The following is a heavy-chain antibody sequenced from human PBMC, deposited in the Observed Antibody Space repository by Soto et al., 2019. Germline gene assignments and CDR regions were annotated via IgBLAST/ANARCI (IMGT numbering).Heavy chain of an antibody. CDR3: AGGDYYDSSGVFDA. V-gene: IGHV1-18*01. CDR2: ISTYNGNT. Sequence: QVQLVQSGAEVKKPGASVKVSCKASGYTFITYSINWVRQAPGQGLEWMGWISTYNGNTDYAQKLQGRVTMTTDTSTSRAYMELGSLRSDDTAVYYCAGGDYYDSSGVFDAWGQGTLVTVSS. J-gene: IGHJ4*02. D-gene: IGHD3-22*01. CDR1: GYTFITYS.